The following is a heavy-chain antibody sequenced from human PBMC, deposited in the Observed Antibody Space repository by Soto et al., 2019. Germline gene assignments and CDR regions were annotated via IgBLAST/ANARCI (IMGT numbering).Heavy chain of an antibody. CDR2: VSNDGSNI. CDR3: ARGGLVVVTPIPPFIDS. D-gene: IGHD2-21*02. J-gene: IGHJ4*02. CDR1: GFTFTTYA. Sequence: QVHLVQSGGGVVQPGSSLRLSCAASGFTFTTYAMFWVRQAPGKGLQWVAVVSNDGSNIFYADSVKGRFTISRDDSSNTLHLQMNSLKSEDTAVSFCARGGLVVVTPIPPFIDSWGQGTLVTVSS. V-gene: IGHV3-30-3*01.